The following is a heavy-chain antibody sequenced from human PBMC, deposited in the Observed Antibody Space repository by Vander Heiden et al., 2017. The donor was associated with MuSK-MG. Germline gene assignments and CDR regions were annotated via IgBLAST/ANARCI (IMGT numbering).Heavy chain of an antibody. V-gene: IGHV3-23*01. CDR2: ISGSGGST. Sequence: EVPLLVSGGGLVQPGGSLRLPCAPSGFTCSSYAMGWVRQAPGKGLEWVSAISGSGGSTYYADSVKGRFTISRDNSKNTLYLQMNSLRAEDTAVYYCAKDKGQQWTIFDYWGQRTLVTVSS. J-gene: IGHJ4*02. D-gene: IGHD6-19*01. CDR3: AKDKGQQWTIFDY. CDR1: GFTCSSYA.